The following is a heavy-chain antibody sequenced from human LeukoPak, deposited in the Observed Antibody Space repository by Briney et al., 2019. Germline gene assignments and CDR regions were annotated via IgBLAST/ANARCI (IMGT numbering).Heavy chain of an antibody. J-gene: IGHJ5*02. CDR3: ARDRLRWFDP. V-gene: IGHV3-21*01. Sequence: GGSLRLACAASGFTFSSYSMNWVRQAPGKGLEWVSSISSSSSYIYYADSVKGRFTISRDNAKNSLYLQMNSLRAEDTAVYYCARDRLRWFDPWGQGTLVTVSS. CDR2: ISSSSSYI. CDR1: GFTFSSYS.